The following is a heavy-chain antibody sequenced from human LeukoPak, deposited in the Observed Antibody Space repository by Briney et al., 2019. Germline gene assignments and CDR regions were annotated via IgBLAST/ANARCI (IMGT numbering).Heavy chain of an antibody. V-gene: IGHV3-74*01. D-gene: IGHD2-2*01. CDR3: AREVEGVTATMGNYYYYYMDV. CDR2: INSEGRGR. CDR1: VFTLSIHW. J-gene: IGHJ6*03. Sequence: GGSLRLSCAASVFTLSIHWGHWVPEAPGRGLGCVSRINSEGRGRSYTESVWGGYSISRDNATNTLYLHMYSLRPDDTAVYYCAREVEGVTATMGNYYYYYMDVWGKGTTVTVSS.